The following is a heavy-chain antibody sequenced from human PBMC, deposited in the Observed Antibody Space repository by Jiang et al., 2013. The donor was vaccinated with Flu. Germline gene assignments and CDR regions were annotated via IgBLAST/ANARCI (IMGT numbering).Heavy chain of an antibody. CDR3: VRDGRYYGLGGPLDV. Sequence: KPSETLSLICSVPGGSMNGYYWSWIRQVSGKGLEWIGYFSHTGTTSYNPSLRGRIFISGDTSKSQFFLRLTSVTPADTAVYFCVRDGRYYGLGGPLDVWGEGTTVIVAS. CDR1: GGSMNGYY. V-gene: IGHV4-59*01. CDR2: FSHTGTT. J-gene: IGHJ6*02. D-gene: IGHD3-10*01.